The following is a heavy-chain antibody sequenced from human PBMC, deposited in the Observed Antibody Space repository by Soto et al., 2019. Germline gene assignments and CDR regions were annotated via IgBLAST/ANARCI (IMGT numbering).Heavy chain of an antibody. J-gene: IGHJ4*02. D-gene: IGHD3-10*01. CDR1: GFTFSSYA. Sequence: EVQLLESGGGLVQPGGSLRLSCAASGFTFSSYAMSWVRQAPGKGLEWVSAISGSGGSTYYADSVKGRFTISRDNSKNPLYLQVNSLRAEDTAVYYCATGVAWSGEFDYWGQGTLVTVSS. CDR2: ISGSGGST. CDR3: ATGVAWSGEFDY. V-gene: IGHV3-23*01.